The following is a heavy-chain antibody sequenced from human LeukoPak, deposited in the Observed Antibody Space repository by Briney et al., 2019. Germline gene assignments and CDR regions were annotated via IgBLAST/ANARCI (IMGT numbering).Heavy chain of an antibody. D-gene: IGHD2-21*02. J-gene: IGHJ4*01. CDR1: GFTFSDHY. Sequence: PGGSLRLSCAASGFTFSDHYMDWVRQAPGKGLEWVSSIAGSSGYISYADSVKGRFTISRDNAKKSLYLQMTSLTAEDTAVYYCARDRGAYCGGDCYLGFDYWGRGTLVTVSS. CDR3: ARDRGAYCGGDCYLGFDY. V-gene: IGHV3-21*01. CDR2: IAGSSGYI.